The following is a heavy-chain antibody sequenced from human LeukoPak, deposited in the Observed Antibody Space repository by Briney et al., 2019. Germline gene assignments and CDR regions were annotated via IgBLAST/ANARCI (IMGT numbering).Heavy chain of an antibody. V-gene: IGHV1-24*01. CDR3: TRSEEFVWYGGSMIPYYFDY. CDR2: FDPEDGET. CDR1: GYTLTELS. Sequence: ASVKVSCKVSGYTLTELSMHWVRQAPGKGLEWMGGFDPEDGETIYAQKFQGRVTITADESTSTAYMGLSSLRSEDTAVYYCTRSEEFVWYGGSMIPYYFDYWGQGTLVTVSS. J-gene: IGHJ4*02. D-gene: IGHD4-23*01.